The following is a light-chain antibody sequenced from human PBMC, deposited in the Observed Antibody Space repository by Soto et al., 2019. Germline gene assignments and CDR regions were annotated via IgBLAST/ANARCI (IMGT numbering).Light chain of an antibody. V-gene: IGKV2-30*02. CDR3: MQGTHWPIT. Sequence: VVMTQSPLSLPVTLGPPASISCRSNQRLVHSDGIAYFSWFQQRPGRSPRRLIYKVSNRDSGVPARFSGSGSGTDFALKISRVEAEDVGVYYCMQGTHWPITFGQGTRLEI. J-gene: IGKJ5*01. CDR1: QRLVHSDGIAY. CDR2: KVS.